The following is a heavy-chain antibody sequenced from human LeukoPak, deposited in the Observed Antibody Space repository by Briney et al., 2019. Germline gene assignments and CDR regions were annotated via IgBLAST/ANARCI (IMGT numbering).Heavy chain of an antibody. CDR1: GFAFSHYE. CDR2: MTSSGSTI. D-gene: IGHD3-16*01. V-gene: IGHV3-48*03. CDR3: ANGGGGF. Sequence: PGGSLRLSCAASGFAFSHYEMNWVRQAPGKGLEWVSYMTSSGSTIYYADSVKGRFTISRDNAKNSLYLQMNSLRAEDTAVYYCANGGGGFWGQGTLVTVSS. J-gene: IGHJ4*02.